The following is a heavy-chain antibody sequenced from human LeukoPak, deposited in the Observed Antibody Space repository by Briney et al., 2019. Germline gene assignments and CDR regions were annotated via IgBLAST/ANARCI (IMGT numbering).Heavy chain of an antibody. D-gene: IGHD4-17*01. CDR3: ARFQGGDYGDYIFDY. Sequence: ASVKVSCKASGYTFISYGISWVRQAPGQGLEWMGWISAYNGNTNYAQKFQGRVTMTTGTSKSTAYMELRSLRSDDTAVYYCARFQGGDYGDYIFDYWGQGTLVTVSS. CDR1: GYTFISYG. V-gene: IGHV1-18*01. CDR2: ISAYNGNT. J-gene: IGHJ4*02.